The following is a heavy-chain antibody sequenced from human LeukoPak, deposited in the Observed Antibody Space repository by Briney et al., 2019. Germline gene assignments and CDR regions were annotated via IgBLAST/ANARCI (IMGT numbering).Heavy chain of an antibody. CDR1: GGSISSYY. Sequence: SETLSLTCTVSGGSISSYYWSWIRQPPGKGLEWIGYIYYSGSTNYNPSLKSRVTISEDTSKNQFSLKLSSVTAADTAVYYCARDIKNSLGAFDYWGQGTLVTVSS. J-gene: IGHJ4*02. V-gene: IGHV4-59*01. D-gene: IGHD5-18*01. CDR3: ARDIKNSLGAFDY. CDR2: IYYSGST.